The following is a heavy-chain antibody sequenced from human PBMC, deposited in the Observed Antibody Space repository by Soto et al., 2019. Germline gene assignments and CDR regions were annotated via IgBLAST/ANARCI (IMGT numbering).Heavy chain of an antibody. CDR1: GFTFSSYA. Sequence: EVQRVESGGGLVQPGGSLRLSCAASGFTFSSYAMSWVRHPPGKGLEWVSAISGSGSITYYADSVKGRCTISRDNSRNTMYLQMNSLRAEETAVYYCAKGRDPDYWGQGTLVTVSS. CDR2: ISGSGSIT. J-gene: IGHJ4*02. CDR3: AKGRDPDY. V-gene: IGHV3-23*04.